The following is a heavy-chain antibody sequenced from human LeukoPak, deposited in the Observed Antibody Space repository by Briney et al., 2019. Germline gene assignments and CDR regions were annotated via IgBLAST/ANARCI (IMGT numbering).Heavy chain of an antibody. D-gene: IGHD4-17*01. CDR3: AREYYGDYRY. J-gene: IGHJ4*02. CDR1: GGSSSGYY. Sequence: SETLSLTCAVYGGSSSGYYWSWIRQPPGKGLEWIGEINHSGSTNYNPSLKSRVTISVDTSKNQFSLKLSSVTAADTAVYYCAREYYGDYRYWGQGTLVTVSS. V-gene: IGHV4-34*01. CDR2: INHSGST.